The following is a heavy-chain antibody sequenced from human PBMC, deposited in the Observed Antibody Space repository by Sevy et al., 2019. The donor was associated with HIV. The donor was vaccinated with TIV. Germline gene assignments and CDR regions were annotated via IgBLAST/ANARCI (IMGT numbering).Heavy chain of an antibody. D-gene: IGHD2-2*01. CDR2: ISSIGSTI. J-gene: IGHJ5*02. CDR3: ARHFIVVVPAGVDP. CDR1: GFTFSDYY. V-gene: IGHV3-11*01. Sequence: GGSLRLSCAASGFTFSDYYMSWIRQAPGKGLEWVSYISSIGSTIYYADSVKGQFTISRDNAKNSLYLQMNSLIAEATAVYYCARHFIVVVPAGVDPWGQGTLVTVSS.